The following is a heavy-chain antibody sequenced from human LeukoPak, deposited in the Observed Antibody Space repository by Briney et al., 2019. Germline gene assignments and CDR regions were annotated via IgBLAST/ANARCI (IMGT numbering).Heavy chain of an antibody. Sequence: GGSLRLSCTASGFTFSSYGMHWVRQAPGKGLDWVAFIRYDGSNKCYADSVKGRFTISRDNSKNTLYLQMNSLRAEDTAVYYCAKPSIAVAGTLYFDFWGQGTLVTVSS. CDR1: GFTFSSYG. J-gene: IGHJ4*02. D-gene: IGHD6-19*01. CDR3: AKPSIAVAGTLYFDF. CDR2: IRYDGSNK. V-gene: IGHV3-30*02.